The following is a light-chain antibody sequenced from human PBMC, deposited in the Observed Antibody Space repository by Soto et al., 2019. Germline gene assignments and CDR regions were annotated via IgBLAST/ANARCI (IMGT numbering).Light chain of an antibody. J-gene: IGLJ1*01. Sequence: QLVLTQPASVSGSPGQSVTISCAGASRDVTDSDSVSWYQHRPGEAPKLIILDFTYRPSGVSDRFSGSLSANTASLTISGLQVEDKGNYYCVSYTNPGTYVFGPGTKLTVL. CDR1: SRDVTDSDS. V-gene: IGLV2-14*03. CDR2: DFT. CDR3: VSYTNPGTYV.